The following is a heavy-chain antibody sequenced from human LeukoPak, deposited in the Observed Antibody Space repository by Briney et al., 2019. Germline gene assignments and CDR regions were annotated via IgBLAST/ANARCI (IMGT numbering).Heavy chain of an antibody. J-gene: IGHJ5*02. V-gene: IGHV2-5*02. D-gene: IGHD3-22*01. CDR1: GFSLSTSGVG. CDR3: ARSVVIAPNDWFDP. Sequence: SGPTLVNPTQTLTLTCTFSGFSLSTSGVGVGWIRQPPGKALEWLALIYWDDDKRYSPSLKSRPTITKDTTKNQVVLTMTNMDPVDTATYYCARSVVIAPNDWFDPWGQGTLVTVSS. CDR2: IYWDDDK.